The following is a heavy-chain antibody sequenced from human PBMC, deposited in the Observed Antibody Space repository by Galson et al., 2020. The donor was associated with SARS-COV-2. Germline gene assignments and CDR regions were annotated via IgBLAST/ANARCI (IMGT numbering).Heavy chain of an antibody. V-gene: IGHV4-34*01. J-gene: IGHJ4*02. D-gene: IGHD3-10*01. CDR3: ARGLDGTGRLNGVDY. CDR2: VNHSGRT. Sequence: SENLSLTCAVYGGSFSGYFWSWLRKPPGKGLEWIGEVNHSGRTNYNPSLKSRVTISVDTSKNQFSLKLSSVTAADTAVYYCARGLDGTGRLNGVDYWGQGTLVTVDS. CDR1: GGSFSGYF.